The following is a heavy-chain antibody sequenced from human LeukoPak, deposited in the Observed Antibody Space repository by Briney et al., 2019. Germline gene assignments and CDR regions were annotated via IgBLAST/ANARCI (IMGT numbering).Heavy chain of an antibody. CDR2: INHSGST. Sequence: SETLSLTCAVYGGSFSGYYWSWIRQPPGKGLEWIGEINHSGSTNYNPSLKSRVTISVDTSKNQFSLKLASVTAADTAVYYCATGYSSTWYYFDYWGQGTLVTVSS. CDR3: ATGYSSTWYYFDY. CDR1: GGSFSGYY. V-gene: IGHV4-34*01. J-gene: IGHJ4*02. D-gene: IGHD6-13*01.